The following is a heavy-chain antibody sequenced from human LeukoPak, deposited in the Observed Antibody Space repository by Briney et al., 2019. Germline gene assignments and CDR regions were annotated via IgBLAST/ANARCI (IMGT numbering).Heavy chain of an antibody. CDR1: GGSISSSTYY. Sequence: PSETLSLTCTVSGGSISSSTYYWGWIRRPPGKGLEWIGNVYYSGSTYYNPSLKSRVTISVDTSKNQFSLKLSSVTAADTAVYYCARQRISSFSDYWGQGTLVTVSS. CDR2: VYYSGST. D-gene: IGHD6-13*01. J-gene: IGHJ4*02. V-gene: IGHV4-39*01. CDR3: ARQRISSFSDY.